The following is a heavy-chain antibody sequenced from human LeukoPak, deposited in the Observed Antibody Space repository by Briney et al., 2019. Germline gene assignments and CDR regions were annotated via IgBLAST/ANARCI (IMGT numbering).Heavy chain of an antibody. J-gene: IGHJ2*01. V-gene: IGHV1-46*01. Sequence: ASVKVSCKASGNTFTSYYMHWVRQAPGQGLEWMGIINPSGGSTSYAQKFQGRVTMTRDTSTSTVYMELSSLRSEDTAVYYCARSPIGGRPGRAPYWYFDLWGRGTLVTVSS. CDR3: ARSPIGGRPGRAPYWYFDL. D-gene: IGHD1-26*01. CDR1: GNTFTSYY. CDR2: INPSGGST.